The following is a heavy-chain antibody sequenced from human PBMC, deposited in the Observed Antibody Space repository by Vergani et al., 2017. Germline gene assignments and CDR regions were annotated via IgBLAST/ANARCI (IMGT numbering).Heavy chain of an antibody. J-gene: IGHJ6*02. CDR3: VKVPRNRRGSGNYCINNYHGKEL. D-gene: IGHD3-10*01. CDR1: GFTFSNFG. Sequence: VQLVESAGGVVQPGGSLRLSCAASGFTFSNFGMHWIRQAPGQGLEWLANVNQDGSEKYYVDSVRGRFTISRDNAKNSIYLQMNSLSDEDTAVYLCVKVPRNRRGSGNYCINNYHGKELLGQGNTGIVSS. CDR2: VNQDGSEK. V-gene: IGHV3-7*01.